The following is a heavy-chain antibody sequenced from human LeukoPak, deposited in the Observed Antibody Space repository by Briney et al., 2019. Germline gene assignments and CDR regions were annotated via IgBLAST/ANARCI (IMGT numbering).Heavy chain of an antibody. CDR2: INHSGST. J-gene: IGHJ3*02. CDR1: GGSFSGYY. D-gene: IGHD3-22*01. V-gene: IGHV4-34*01. CDR3: ARPNYYDSSGYYSGDAFDI. Sequence: SETLSLTCAVYGGSFSGYYWSWIRQPPGNGLEWIGEINHSGSTNYNPSLKSRVTISVDTSKNQFSLKLSSVTAADTAVYYCARPNYYDSSGYYSGDAFDIWGQGTMVTVSS.